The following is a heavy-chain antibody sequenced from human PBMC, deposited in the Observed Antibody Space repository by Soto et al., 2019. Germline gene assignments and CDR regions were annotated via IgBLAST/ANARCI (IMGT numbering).Heavy chain of an antibody. CDR3: ARHLYSADSSGSFGD. V-gene: IGHV4-39*01. J-gene: IGHJ1*01. Sequence: QLQLQESGPGMVKPSDTLSLICTVSDDSIGRSNYFWGWIRQPPGKGLVWIGNIFYSGNTHYNPSLKSRVTMSLDTSNHHFSLRVSSVTAADTAGAYCARHLYSADSSGSFGDWGQGAMVIVSS. CDR1: DDSIGRSNYF. CDR2: IFYSGNT. D-gene: IGHD6-19*01.